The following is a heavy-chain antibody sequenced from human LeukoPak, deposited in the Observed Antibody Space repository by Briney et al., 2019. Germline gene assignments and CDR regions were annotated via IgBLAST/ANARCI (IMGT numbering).Heavy chain of an antibody. V-gene: IGHV3-21*01. D-gene: IGHD3-22*01. CDR2: ISSSSYI. CDR3: ARGGPYYDSSGQIYFDY. J-gene: IGHJ4*02. Sequence: GGSLRLSCAASGFTFGSYSMNWVRQAPGKGLEWVSSISSSSYIYYADSVKGRFTISRDNAKNSLYLQMNSLRAEDTAVYYCARGGPYYDSSGQIYFDYWGQGTLVTVSS. CDR1: GFTFGSYS.